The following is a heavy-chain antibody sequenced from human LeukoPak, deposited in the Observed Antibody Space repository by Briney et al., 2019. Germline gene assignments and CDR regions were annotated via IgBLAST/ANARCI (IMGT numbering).Heavy chain of an antibody. D-gene: IGHD3-9*01. Sequence: PSETLSLTCTVSGGCISSYYWSWIRQPPGKGLEWIGYIYYSGSTNYNPSLKSRVTISVDTSKNQFSLKLSSVTAADTAVYYCARGGYDILTGYAFDYWGQGTLVTVSS. CDR2: IYYSGST. V-gene: IGHV4-59*01. J-gene: IGHJ4*02. CDR1: GGCISSYY. CDR3: ARGGYDILTGYAFDY.